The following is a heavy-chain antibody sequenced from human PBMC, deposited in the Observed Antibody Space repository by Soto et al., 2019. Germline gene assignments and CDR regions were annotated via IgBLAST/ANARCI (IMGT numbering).Heavy chain of an antibody. Sequence: EVQLVESGGGLVQPGGSLRLSCAASGFTFSSYWMSWVRQAPGKGLEWVANIKQDGSEKYYVDSVKGRFTISRDNAKNSLYLQMNSLRAEETAVYYCARDRGSGWYFYWGQGTLVTVSS. CDR3: ARDRGSGWYFY. CDR1: GFTFSSYW. V-gene: IGHV3-7*01. CDR2: IKQDGSEK. D-gene: IGHD6-19*01. J-gene: IGHJ4*02.